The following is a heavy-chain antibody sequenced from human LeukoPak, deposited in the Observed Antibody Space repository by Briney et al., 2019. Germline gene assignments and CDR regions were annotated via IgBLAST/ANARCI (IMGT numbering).Heavy chain of an antibody. CDR1: GFTFSNAW. Sequence: GGSLRLSCAASGFTFSNAWMSWVRPPPGKGLEWVGRIKSKTDGGTTDYAAPVKGRFTISRDDSKNTLYLQMNSLKTEDTAVYYCTTRYCSGGSCSDPWGQGTLVTVSS. V-gene: IGHV3-15*01. D-gene: IGHD2-15*01. CDR3: TTRYCSGGSCSDP. J-gene: IGHJ5*02. CDR2: IKSKTDGGTT.